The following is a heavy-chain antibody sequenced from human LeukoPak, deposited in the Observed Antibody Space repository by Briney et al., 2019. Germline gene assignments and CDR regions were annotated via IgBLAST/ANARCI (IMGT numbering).Heavy chain of an antibody. V-gene: IGHV4-34*01. Sequence: SETLSLTCAVYGGSFRGYYWSWIRQPPGKGLEWIGEINHSGSTNYNPSLKSRVTISVDTSKNQFSLKLSSVTAADTAVYYCARGLQYYDFWSGPLRDWGQGTLVTVSS. CDR3: ARGLQYYDFWSGPLRD. CDR2: INHSGST. CDR1: GGSFRGYY. J-gene: IGHJ4*02. D-gene: IGHD3-3*01.